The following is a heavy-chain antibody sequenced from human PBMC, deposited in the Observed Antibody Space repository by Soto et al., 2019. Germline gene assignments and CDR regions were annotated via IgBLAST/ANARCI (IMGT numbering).Heavy chain of an antibody. V-gene: IGHV1-69*12. Sequence: QVQLVQSGAEVKKLGSSVKVSCKASGGTFSSYAISWVRQAPGQGLEWMGGIIPIFGTANYAQKFQGRVTITADESTSTAYMELSSLRSEDTAVYYCARRYCSGDSCYYYGMDVWGQGTTVTVSS. CDR2: IIPIFGTA. D-gene: IGHD2-15*01. CDR1: GGTFSSYA. J-gene: IGHJ6*02. CDR3: ARRYCSGDSCYYYGMDV.